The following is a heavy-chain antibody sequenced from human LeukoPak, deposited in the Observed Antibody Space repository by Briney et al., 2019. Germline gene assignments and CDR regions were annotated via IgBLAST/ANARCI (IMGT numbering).Heavy chain of an antibody. CDR3: DKDRTKSWKHFDY. J-gene: IGHJ4*02. V-gene: IGHV3-23*01. CDR2: ISGSGGST. Sequence: GGSLRLSCSRSGFTFRRYGLSGDRQAPGKGLEWVSGISGSGGSTFYADSVKGRFTISRDNSKNTPYLQMNSLRAEDPAVCYCDKDRTKSWKHFDYWGQGTLVTVAS. D-gene: IGHD1-1*01. CDR1: GFTFRRYG.